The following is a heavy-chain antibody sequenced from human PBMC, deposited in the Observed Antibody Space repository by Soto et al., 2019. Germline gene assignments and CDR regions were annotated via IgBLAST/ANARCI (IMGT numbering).Heavy chain of an antibody. CDR2: TYYRSKWYN. CDR3: AREPDPYSCGFDY. D-gene: IGHD5-18*01. CDR1: GDSVSSNTAA. J-gene: IGHJ4*02. V-gene: IGHV6-1*01. Sequence: SQTLSLTCAISGDSVSSNTAAWNWTRQSPSRGLEWLGRTYYRSKWYNDYAVAVKSRITINPDTSKNQFSLQLNSVTPEDTAVYYCAREPDPYSCGFDYWGQGTLVTVSS.